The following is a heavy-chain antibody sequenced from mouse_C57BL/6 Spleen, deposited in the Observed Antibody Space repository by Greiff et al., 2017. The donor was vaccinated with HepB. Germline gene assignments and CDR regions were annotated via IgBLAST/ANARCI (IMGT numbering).Heavy chain of an antibody. D-gene: IGHD2-1*01. CDR2: ISYDGSN. Sequence: EVQLKESGPGLVKPSQSLSLTCSVTGYSITSGYYWNWIRQFPGNKLEWMGYISYDGSNNYNPSLKNRISITRDTSKNQCFLKLNSVTTEDTATYYCARGNYFAYWGQGTLVTVSA. J-gene: IGHJ3*01. CDR3: ARGNYFAY. CDR1: GYSITSGYY. V-gene: IGHV3-6*01.